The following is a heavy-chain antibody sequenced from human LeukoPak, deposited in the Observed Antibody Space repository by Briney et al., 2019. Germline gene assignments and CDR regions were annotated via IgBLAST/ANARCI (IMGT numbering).Heavy chain of an antibody. V-gene: IGHV5-51*01. CDR2: IYPGDSDT. J-gene: IGHJ4*02. CDR3: ATAKAVEMATISQLYFDY. CDR1: GYSFTSYW. Sequence: GESLKISCKGSGYSFTSYWIGWVRQMPGKGLEWMGIIYPGDSDTRYSPSFQGQVTISADKSISTAYLQWSSLKASDTAMYFCATAKAVEMATISQLYFDYWGQGTLVTVSS. D-gene: IGHD5-24*01.